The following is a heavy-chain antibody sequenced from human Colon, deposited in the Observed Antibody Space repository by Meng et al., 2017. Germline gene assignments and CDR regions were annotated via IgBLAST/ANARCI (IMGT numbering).Heavy chain of an antibody. V-gene: IGHV6-1*01. Sequence: SQTLSLTCAISGDSVSNNSGAWNWIRQSPSRGLEWLGRTYYRAKWYHDYAVSVKSRITINPDTSKNQFSLHLNSVTPEDTAVYFCTRDLVAGRGSDYWGPGTLVTVSS. J-gene: IGHJ4*02. CDR2: TYYRAKWYH. CDR3: TRDLVAGRGSDY. D-gene: IGHD6-19*01. CDR1: GDSVSNNSGA.